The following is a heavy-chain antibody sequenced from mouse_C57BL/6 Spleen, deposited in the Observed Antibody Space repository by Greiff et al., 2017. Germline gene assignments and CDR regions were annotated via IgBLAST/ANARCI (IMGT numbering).Heavy chain of an antibody. V-gene: IGHV5-6*01. D-gene: IGHD1-1*01. Sequence: EVMLVESGGDLVKPGGSLKLSCAASGFTFSSYGMSWVRQTPDKRLEWVATISSGGSYTYYPDSVKGRFTISRDNAKNTLYLQMSSLKSEDTAMYYCARQRDYYGSPAYFDYWGQGTTLTVSS. CDR3: ARQRDYYGSPAYFDY. CDR2: ISSGGSYT. J-gene: IGHJ2*01. CDR1: GFTFSSYG.